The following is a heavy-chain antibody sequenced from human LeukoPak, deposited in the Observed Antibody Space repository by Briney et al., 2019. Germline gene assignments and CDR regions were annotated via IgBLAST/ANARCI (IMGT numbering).Heavy chain of an antibody. Sequence: GGSRTLSCVAYGFTFNYYWMTCVRQAPGKGLEWVANIKQDGSVKNYVDSVKGRFTISRDNAKSSLFLQMNSLTADDTALYYCAGSSGWLIANWGQGTLVTVSS. CDR3: AGSSGWLIAN. CDR2: IKQDGSVK. V-gene: IGHV3-7*01. D-gene: IGHD6-19*01. CDR1: GFTFNYYW. J-gene: IGHJ4*02.